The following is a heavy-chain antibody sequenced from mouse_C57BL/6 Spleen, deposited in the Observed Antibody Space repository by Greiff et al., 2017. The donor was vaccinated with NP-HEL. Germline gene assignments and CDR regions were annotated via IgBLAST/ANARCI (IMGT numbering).Heavy chain of an antibody. V-gene: IGHV10-1*01. J-gene: IGHJ4*01. Sequence: EVQLVESGGGLVQPKGSLKLSCAASGFSFNTYAMNWVRQAPGKGLEWVARIRSKSNNYATYYADSVKDRFTISRDDSESMLYLQMNNLKTEDTAMYYCVRQRGDGYYPRAMDYWGQGTSVTVSS. CDR1: GFSFNTYA. CDR2: IRSKSNNYAT. D-gene: IGHD2-3*01. CDR3: VRQRGDGYYPRAMDY.